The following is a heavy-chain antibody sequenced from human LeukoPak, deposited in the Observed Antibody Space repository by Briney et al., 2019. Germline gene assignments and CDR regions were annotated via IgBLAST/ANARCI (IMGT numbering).Heavy chain of an antibody. V-gene: IGHV3-33*06. CDR2: IWYDGSNK. Sequence: PGRSLRLSCAASGFTFSSYGMHWVRQAPGKGLEWVAVIWYDGSNKYYADSVKGRFTISRDNSKNTLYLRMNSLRAEDTAVYYCAKDRYYDILTGYLDYWGQGTLVTVSS. D-gene: IGHD3-9*01. CDR1: GFTFSSYG. J-gene: IGHJ4*02. CDR3: AKDRYYDILTGYLDY.